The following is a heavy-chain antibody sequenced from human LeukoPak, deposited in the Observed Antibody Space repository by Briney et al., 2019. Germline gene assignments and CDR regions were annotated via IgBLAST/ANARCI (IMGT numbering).Heavy chain of an antibody. V-gene: IGHV3-7*01. Sequence: GGSLRLSCAASGFTFNRSWLNWVRQAPGRGLEWVANMDPSGSQKRYVDSVKGRFTISKDNPGTSLYLEMNSLRTEDTGIYYCAIWASGNYWGQGTLVTVSS. D-gene: IGHD3-10*01. J-gene: IGHJ4*02. CDR2: MDPSGSQK. CDR3: AIWASGNY. CDR1: GFTFNRSW.